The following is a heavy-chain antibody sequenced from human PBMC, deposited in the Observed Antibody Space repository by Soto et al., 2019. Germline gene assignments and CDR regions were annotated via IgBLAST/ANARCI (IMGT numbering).Heavy chain of an antibody. Sequence: QVQLQESGPGLVEPSQTLSLTCTVSGGSISGGGYYWSWIRQHPGKGLEWIGYIYYSGTTYYNPSRKSRLTIALDTSKAHLSLKLSSVTAADTAVYSCARAWTATAGWANWFDLWGQGTLVTVSS. CDR1: GGSISGGGYY. D-gene: IGHD6-13*01. V-gene: IGHV4-31*03. CDR3: ARAWTATAGWANWFDL. CDR2: IYYSGTT. J-gene: IGHJ5*02.